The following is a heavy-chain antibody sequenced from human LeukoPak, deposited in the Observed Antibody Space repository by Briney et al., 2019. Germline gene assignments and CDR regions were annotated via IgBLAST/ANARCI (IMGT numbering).Heavy chain of an antibody. J-gene: IGHJ4*02. D-gene: IGHD3-10*01. CDR1: GFTFSRYS. Sequence: GGSLRLSCAASGFTFSRYSMNWVRQAPGKGLEWVSYISNRISTIYYANSVKGRFTISRDNAKNSLYLQMNSLRDEDTAVYYCARDLDYYGSGNDYWGQGTLVTVSS. CDR2: ISNRISTI. CDR3: ARDLDYYGSGNDY. V-gene: IGHV3-48*02.